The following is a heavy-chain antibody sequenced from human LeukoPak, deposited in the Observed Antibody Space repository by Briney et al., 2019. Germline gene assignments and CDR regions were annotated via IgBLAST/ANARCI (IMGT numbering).Heavy chain of an antibody. Sequence: TSETLSLTCTVSGASISSSSYYWGWIRQPPGKGLEWIGSIYYSGSTYYNPSLKSRVTISVDTSKNQFSLKLSSVTAADTAVYYCARGEAPYYDYVWGSYRYTPFDYWGQGTLVTVSS. CDR2: IYYSGST. CDR1: GASISSSSYY. V-gene: IGHV4-39*07. J-gene: IGHJ4*02. CDR3: ARGEAPYYDYVWGSYRYTPFDY. D-gene: IGHD3-16*02.